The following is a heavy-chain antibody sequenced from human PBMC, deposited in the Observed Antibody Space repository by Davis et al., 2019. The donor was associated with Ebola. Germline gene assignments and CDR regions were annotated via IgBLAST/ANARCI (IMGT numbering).Heavy chain of an antibody. CDR2: LYPAHFDT. Sequence: GESPKTLFNSPGYRFTSYWIARVPQMPGNGLEWMGLLYPAHFDTSYSPSFRGQVTISADKSFSTAYLQWSGLKASDTAMYYCARMGKSYYDSLWDYWGQGTLVTVSS. V-gene: IGHV5-51*01. CDR3: ARMGKSYYDSLWDY. CDR1: GYRFTSYW. D-gene: IGHD3-10*01. J-gene: IGHJ4*02.